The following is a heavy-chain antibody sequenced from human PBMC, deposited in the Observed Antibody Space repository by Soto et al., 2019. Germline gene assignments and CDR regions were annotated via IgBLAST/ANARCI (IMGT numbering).Heavy chain of an antibody. D-gene: IGHD6-19*01. CDR1: GFTFTDYW. J-gene: IGHJ4*02. CDR2: IKHDGSEK. Sequence: EVQLVESGGGLVQPGGSLGLSCAASGFTFTDYWMSWVRQAAGKGLEWVANIKHDGSEKYYVDSVKGRFTISRDNAKNSLYLQMNSLRAEDTAVYYCARDRSGWSAGANFDYCGQGTLVTVSS. CDR3: ARDRSGWSAGANFDY. V-gene: IGHV3-7*03.